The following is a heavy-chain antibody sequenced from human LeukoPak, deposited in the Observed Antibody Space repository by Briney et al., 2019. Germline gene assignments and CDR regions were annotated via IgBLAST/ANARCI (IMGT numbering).Heavy chain of an antibody. CDR2: IYYSGST. CDR3: ARGLLDGYTAPAAFDI. D-gene: IGHD5-24*01. V-gene: IGHV4-59*01. J-gene: IGHJ3*02. Sequence: KPSETLSLTCTVSGDSISSYYWRWIRQPPAKGLEWIGYIYYSGSTNYNPSLKSRVTISIHTSKNQFSLKLSSVTAADTAVYYCARGLLDGYTAPAAFDIWGQGTMVTVSS. CDR1: GDSISSYY.